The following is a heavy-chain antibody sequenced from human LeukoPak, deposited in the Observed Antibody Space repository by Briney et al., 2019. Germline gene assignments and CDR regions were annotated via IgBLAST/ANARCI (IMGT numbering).Heavy chain of an antibody. D-gene: IGHD3-3*01. CDR1: GYTFTTYG. CDR2: ISGYNGNT. J-gene: IGHJ6*03. CDR3: ARGSTYYDFWSGYFGAVGHYYYYMDV. Sequence: ASVKVSCKASGYTFTTYGISWVRQAPGQGLEWMGWISGYNGNTNYAQKFQGRVTITRNTSISTAYMELSSLRSEDTAVYYCARGSTYYDFWSGYFGAVGHYYYYMDVWGKGTTVTVSS. V-gene: IGHV1-18*01.